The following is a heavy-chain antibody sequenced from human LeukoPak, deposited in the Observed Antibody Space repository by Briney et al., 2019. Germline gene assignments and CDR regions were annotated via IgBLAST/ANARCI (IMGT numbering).Heavy chain of an antibody. CDR3: ARDQYYYDSSGYYFDY. CDR2: ISSSSSYI. D-gene: IGHD3-22*01. Sequence: GSLRLSCAASGFTFSSYSMNWVRQAPGKGLEWVSSISSSSSYIYYADSVKGRFTISRDNAKNSLYLQMSSLRAEDTAVYYCARDQYYYDSSGYYFDYWGQGTLVTVSS. V-gene: IGHV3-21*01. CDR1: GFTFSSYS. J-gene: IGHJ4*02.